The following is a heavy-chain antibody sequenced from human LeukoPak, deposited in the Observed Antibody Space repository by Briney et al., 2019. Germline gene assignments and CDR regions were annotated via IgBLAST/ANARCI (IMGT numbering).Heavy chain of an antibody. V-gene: IGHV4-34*01. CDR2: INHSGST. J-gene: IGHJ6*03. D-gene: IGHD3-3*01. CDR3: ARSSGKWSGDYYYHYMDV. CDR1: GGSFSGYY. Sequence: SETLSLTCAVYGGSFSGYYWSWIRQPPGKGLEWIGEINHSGSTNYNPSLKSRVTISVDTSKNQFSLKLSSVTAADTAVYYCARSSGKWSGDYYYHYMDVWGRGTTATISS.